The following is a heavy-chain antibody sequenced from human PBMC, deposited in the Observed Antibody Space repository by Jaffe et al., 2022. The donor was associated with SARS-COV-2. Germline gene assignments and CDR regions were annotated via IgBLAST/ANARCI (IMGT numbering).Heavy chain of an antibody. J-gene: IGHJ4*02. Sequence: EVQLVESGGGLVKPGGSLRLSCAASGFTFSSYNMNWVRQAPGKGLEWVSSISSSISYIYYADSVKGRFTISRDNAKNSLYLQMNSLRAEDTAVYFCARELIGVAGKYYFDYWGQGTLVTVSS. V-gene: IGHV3-21*01. D-gene: IGHD6-19*01. CDR2: ISSSISYI. CDR3: ARELIGVAGKYYFDY. CDR1: GFTFSSYN.